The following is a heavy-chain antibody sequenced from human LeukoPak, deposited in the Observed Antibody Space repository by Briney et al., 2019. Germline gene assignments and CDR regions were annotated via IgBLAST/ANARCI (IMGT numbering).Heavy chain of an antibody. CDR3: ARDSWGRFDY. CDR1: GYTFNDYY. CDR2: INPDSGGT. V-gene: IGHV1-2*02. Sequence: ASVKVSCKASGYTFNDYYMHWVRQAPGQGLEWMGRINPDSGGTDYAQKFQGRVTMTRDTSISTAYMDLSRLRSDDTAVYYCARDSWGRFDYWGQGTLVAVSS. J-gene: IGHJ4*02. D-gene: IGHD7-27*01.